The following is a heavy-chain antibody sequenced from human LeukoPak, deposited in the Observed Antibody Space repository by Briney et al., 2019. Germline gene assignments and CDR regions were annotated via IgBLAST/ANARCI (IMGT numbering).Heavy chain of an antibody. J-gene: IGHJ4*02. CDR2: IYTTGDT. Sequence: SETLSLTCTVSSGSIRSYHWAWIRQPAGKTLEWLGRIYTTGDTDYNPSLQSRVTMSVDTSKNQFSLNLRSVTTADTAFYYCARNGYTKSWTHLDYWGQGILVSVSS. CDR1: SGSIRSYH. V-gene: IGHV4-4*07. D-gene: IGHD3/OR15-3a*01. CDR3: ARNGYTKSWTHLDY.